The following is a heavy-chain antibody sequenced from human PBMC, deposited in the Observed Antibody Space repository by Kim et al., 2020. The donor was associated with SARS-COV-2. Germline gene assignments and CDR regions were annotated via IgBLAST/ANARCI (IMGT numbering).Heavy chain of an antibody. D-gene: IGHD3-10*01. CDR2: IYPGNTHI. J-gene: IGHJ2*01. CDR3: GRERACHPYYYFDL. V-gene: IGHV3-11*06. Sequence: GGSLRLSCAASGITFSDDYINWFRQAPGKGLEWISYIYPGNTHINYADSVKGRLTVSRDDAKKSPYLQMNSLRAEDTAVYYCGRERACHPYYYFDLWDRG. CDR1: GITFSDDY.